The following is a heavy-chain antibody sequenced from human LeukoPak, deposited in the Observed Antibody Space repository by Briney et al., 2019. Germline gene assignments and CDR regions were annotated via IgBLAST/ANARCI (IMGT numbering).Heavy chain of an antibody. CDR3: AREKVSDFWSGYSMDV. V-gene: IGHV1-69*13. J-gene: IGHJ6*02. CDR1: GYTFTSYG. Sequence: ASVKVSCKASGYTFTSYGISWVRQAPGQGLEWMGGIIPIFGTANYAQKFQGRVTITADESTSTAYMELSSLRSEDTAAYYCAREKVSDFWSGYSMDVWGQGTTVTVSS. D-gene: IGHD3-3*01. CDR2: IIPIFGTA.